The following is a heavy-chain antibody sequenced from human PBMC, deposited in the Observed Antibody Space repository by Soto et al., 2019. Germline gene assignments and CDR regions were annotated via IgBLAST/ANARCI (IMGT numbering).Heavy chain of an antibody. V-gene: IGHV1-69*06. Sequence: SVKVSCKASGGTFSSYAISWVRQAPGQGLEWMGGIIPIFGTANYAQKFQGRVTITADKSTSTAYMELSSLRSEDTAVYYCARDRGGYNSYYYYGMDVWGQGTTVTLSS. D-gene: IGHD5-12*01. CDR1: GGTFSSYA. J-gene: IGHJ6*02. CDR2: IIPIFGTA. CDR3: ARDRGGYNSYYYYGMDV.